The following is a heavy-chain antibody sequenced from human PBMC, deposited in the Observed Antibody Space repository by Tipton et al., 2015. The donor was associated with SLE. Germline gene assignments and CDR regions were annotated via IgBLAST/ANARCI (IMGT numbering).Heavy chain of an antibody. D-gene: IGHD3-10*01. Sequence: TLSLTCIVSRGSISSYYWSWIRQPPGKGLEWIAYVHNSGSTNFNPSLRSRVTISVDTSKNQFSLKLSSVTAADTAVYYCATQTGLIYYYYYMDVWGKGTTVTVSS. CDR2: VHNSGST. CDR3: ATQTGLIYYYYYMDV. J-gene: IGHJ6*03. V-gene: IGHV4-59*08. CDR1: RGSISSYY.